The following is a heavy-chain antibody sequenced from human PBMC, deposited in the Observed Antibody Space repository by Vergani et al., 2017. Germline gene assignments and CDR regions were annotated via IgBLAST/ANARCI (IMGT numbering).Heavy chain of an antibody. D-gene: IGHD4-17*01. J-gene: IGHJ6*03. V-gene: IGHV1-18*01. CDR1: GYTFTSYG. CDR3: ARMKRTTVTTEGLRYYYYYLDF. CDR2: ISAYNGNT. Sequence: QVQLVQSGAEVKKPGASVKVSCKASGYTFTSYGISWVRQAPGQGLEWMGWISAYNGNTNYAQKLQGRVTMTTDTSTSTAYMEMRSLRSDDTAVYYCARMKRTTVTTEGLRYYYYYLDFWGKGTTVTVSS.